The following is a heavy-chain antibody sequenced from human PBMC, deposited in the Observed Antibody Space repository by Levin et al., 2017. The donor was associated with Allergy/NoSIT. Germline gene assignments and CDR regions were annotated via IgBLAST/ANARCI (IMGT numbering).Heavy chain of an antibody. CDR3: ARDLDYNYNHELRPDAFGV. V-gene: IGHV1-18*01. Sequence: PAASVKVSCKASGYTFTRYGINWVRQAPGQGLEWMGWISTYNGNTKSTQKFQARVIMTRDTSATTAQMELLSLRSDDTAVYFCARDLDYNYNHELRPDAFGVWGQGTMVTVSS. CDR2: ISTYNGNT. CDR1: GYTFTRYG. J-gene: IGHJ3*01. D-gene: IGHD1-20*01.